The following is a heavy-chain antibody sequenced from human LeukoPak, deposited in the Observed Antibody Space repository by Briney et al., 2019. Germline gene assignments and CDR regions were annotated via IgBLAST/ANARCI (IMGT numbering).Heavy chain of an antibody. V-gene: IGHV3-23*01. Sequence: GGSLRLSCAASGFTFSSYAMSWVRQAPGKGLEWVSAISGSGGSTYYADSVKGRFTISRDNSKNTLYLQMNSLRAEDTAAYYCARDLLGNVFDYWGQGTLVTVSS. CDR3: ARDLLGNVFDY. J-gene: IGHJ4*02. D-gene: IGHD2-21*01. CDR2: ISGSGGST. CDR1: GFTFSSYA.